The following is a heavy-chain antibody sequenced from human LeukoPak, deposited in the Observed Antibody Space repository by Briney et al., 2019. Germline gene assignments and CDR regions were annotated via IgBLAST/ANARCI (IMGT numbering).Heavy chain of an antibody. J-gene: IGHJ3*02. Sequence: GGSLRLSCAASGFTFSSYAMHWVRQAPGKGLEWVAVISYDGSNKYYADSVKGRFTISRDNSKNTLYLQMNSLRAEDTAVYYCAKDLDYYDSSGHYSDGFDMWGRGTMVTVSS. V-gene: IGHV3-30-3*01. CDR2: ISYDGSNK. D-gene: IGHD3-22*01. CDR1: GFTFSSYA. CDR3: AKDLDYYDSSGHYSDGFDM.